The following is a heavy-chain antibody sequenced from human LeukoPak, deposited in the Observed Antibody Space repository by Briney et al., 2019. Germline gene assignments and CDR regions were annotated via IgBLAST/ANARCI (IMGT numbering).Heavy chain of an antibody. CDR3: AKSSGYSYGYAFDI. D-gene: IGHD5-18*01. J-gene: IGHJ3*02. V-gene: IGHV3-23*01. CDR2: VSDSGGST. CDR1: GFTYHNYA. Sequence: PGGSLRLSCEGSGFTYHNYAMNWVRQAPGKGLEWVSAVSDSGGSTYYADFVKGRFTISRDNSKNTVHLQMNSLRAEDTAVYYCAKSSGYSYGYAFDIWGQGTMVTVSS.